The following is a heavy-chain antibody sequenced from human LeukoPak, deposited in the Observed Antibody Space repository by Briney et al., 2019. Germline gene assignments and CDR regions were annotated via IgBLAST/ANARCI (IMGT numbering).Heavy chain of an antibody. CDR2: ISGSGGST. CDR3: AKDRKKVVVPAAIYYYYYGMDV. V-gene: IGHV3-23*01. Sequence: PGGSLRLSCAASGFTVSSNYMSWVRQAPGKGLEWVSAISGSGGSTYYADSVKGRFTISRDNSKNTLYLQMNSLRAEDTAVYYCAKDRKKVVVPAAIYYYYYGMDVWGQGTTVTVSS. D-gene: IGHD2-2*01. CDR1: GFTVSSNY. J-gene: IGHJ6*02.